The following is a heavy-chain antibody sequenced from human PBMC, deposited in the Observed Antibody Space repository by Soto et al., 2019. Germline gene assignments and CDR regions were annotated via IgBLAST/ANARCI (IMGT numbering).Heavy chain of an antibody. CDR3: ATQVAEARFYYYGMDV. Sequence: GESLKISCKGSGYSFTSYWIGWVRQMPGKGLEWMGIIYPGDSDTRYSPSFQGQVTISADKSISTAYLQWSSLKASDTAMYYCATQVAEARFYYYGMDVWGQGTTVTVYS. CDR1: GYSFTSYW. V-gene: IGHV5-51*01. J-gene: IGHJ6*02. D-gene: IGHD6-13*01. CDR2: IYPGDSDT.